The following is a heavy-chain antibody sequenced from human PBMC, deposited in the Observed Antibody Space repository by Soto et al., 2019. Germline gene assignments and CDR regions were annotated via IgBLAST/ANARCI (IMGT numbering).Heavy chain of an antibody. Sequence: SESLSLTCTVCVGSISSNYWCWIRQPRGKGLEWIGYIYYSGSTNYNPSLKSRVTISVDTSKNQFSLKLSSVTAADTAVYYCAKLGALGAFDIWCLGTVLTVSS. V-gene: IGHV4-59*08. D-gene: IGHD3-16*01. CDR1: VGSISSNY. CDR3: AKLGALGAFDI. CDR2: IYYSGST. J-gene: IGHJ3*02.